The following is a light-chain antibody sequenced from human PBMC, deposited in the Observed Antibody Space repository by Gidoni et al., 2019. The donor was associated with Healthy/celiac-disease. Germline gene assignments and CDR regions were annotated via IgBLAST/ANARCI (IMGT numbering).Light chain of an antibody. J-gene: IGKJ2*01. CDR1: QGISSY. CDR2: AAS. CDR3: QQLNSYPRT. Sequence: QLTQFPSFLSASVGDRVTITCRASQGISSYLAWYQQKPGKAPKLLIYAASTLQSGVPSRFSGSGSGTEFTLTISSLQPEDFATYYCQQLNSYPRTFGQGTKLEIK. V-gene: IGKV1-9*01.